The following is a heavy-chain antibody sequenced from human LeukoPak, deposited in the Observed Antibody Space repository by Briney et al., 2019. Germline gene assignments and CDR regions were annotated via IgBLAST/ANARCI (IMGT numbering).Heavy chain of an antibody. Sequence: SETLSLTCTVSGGSISSGDYYWSWIRQPPGKGLEWIGYIYYSGSTYYNPSLKSRVTISVDTSKNQFSLKLSSVTAADTAVYYCARDYYGSGSYFNWFDPWGQGTLVAVS. J-gene: IGHJ5*02. D-gene: IGHD3-10*01. V-gene: IGHV4-30-4*01. CDR3: ARDYYGSGSYFNWFDP. CDR1: GGSISSGDYY. CDR2: IYYSGST.